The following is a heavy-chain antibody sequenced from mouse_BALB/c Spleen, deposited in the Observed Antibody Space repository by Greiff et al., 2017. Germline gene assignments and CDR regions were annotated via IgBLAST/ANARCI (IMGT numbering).Heavy chain of an antibody. Sequence: VKLVESGAELARPGASVKMSCKASGYTFTSYTMHWVKQRPGQGLEWIGYINPSSGYTNYNQKFKDKATLTADKSSSTAYMQLSSLTSEDSAVYYCARGENTPYWYFDVWGAGTTVTVSS. CDR2: INPSSGYT. CDR1: GYTFTSYT. V-gene: IGHV1-4*01. D-gene: IGHD5-1-1*01. J-gene: IGHJ1*01. CDR3: ARGENTPYWYFDV.